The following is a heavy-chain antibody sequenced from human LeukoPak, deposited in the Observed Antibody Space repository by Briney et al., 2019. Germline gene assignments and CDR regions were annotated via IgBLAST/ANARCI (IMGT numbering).Heavy chain of an antibody. D-gene: IGHD6-6*01. Sequence: PSKTLSLTCSVSGASISTLYWSWIRQPPGKGLEWIGYAYYTGSTNYNPSLKSRVTIFPDTSKNQFSLRLTSVTAADTAVYYCARHGVYSSSSYFDYLGQGTLVTASS. V-gene: IGHV4-59*08. CDR3: ARHGVYSSSSYFDY. CDR2: AYYTGST. J-gene: IGHJ4*02. CDR1: GASISTLY.